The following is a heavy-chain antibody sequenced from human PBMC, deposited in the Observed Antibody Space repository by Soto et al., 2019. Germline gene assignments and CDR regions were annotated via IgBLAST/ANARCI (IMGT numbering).Heavy chain of an antibody. V-gene: IGHV3-23*01. CDR3: ATDSGASAFCY. CDR1: GFTFSTYA. CDR2: ISVSGGST. Sequence: GGSLRLSCAASGFTFSTYAMSWVRQAPGKGLEWVSAISVSGGSTYYADSVKGRFTISRDNFKKTLYLQMNSLRAEDTAVYYCATDSGASAFCYWGQGTLVTVSS. D-gene: IGHD1-26*01. J-gene: IGHJ4*02.